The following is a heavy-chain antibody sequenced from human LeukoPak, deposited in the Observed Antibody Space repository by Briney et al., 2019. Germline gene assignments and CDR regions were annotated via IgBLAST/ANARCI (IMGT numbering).Heavy chain of an antibody. CDR1: GYTFTSYY. CDR2: INPSGGST. J-gene: IGHJ5*02. CDR3: ARGVMVVAATPGWFDP. D-gene: IGHD2-15*01. Sequence: ASVKVSCKASGYTFTSYYMHWVRQAPGQGREWMGIINPSGGSTSYAQKFQGRVTMTRDTSTRTVYMELSSLRSEDTAVYYCARGVMVVAATPGWFDPWGQGTLVTVSS. V-gene: IGHV1-46*01.